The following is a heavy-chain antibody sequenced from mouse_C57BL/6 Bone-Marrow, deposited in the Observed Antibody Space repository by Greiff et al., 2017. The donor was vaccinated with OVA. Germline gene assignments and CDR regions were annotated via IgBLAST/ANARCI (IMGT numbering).Heavy chain of an antibody. CDR2: INPGSGGT. Sequence: QVQLQQSGAELVRPGTSVKVSCKASGYAFTNYLIEWVKQRPGQGLEWIGVINPGSGGTNYNEKFKGKATLTADKSSSTAYMQLSSLTSEDSAVYFCATLTGAYWYFDVWGTGTPVTVSS. J-gene: IGHJ1*03. V-gene: IGHV1-54*01. CDR3: ATLTGAYWYFDV. D-gene: IGHD4-1*01. CDR1: GYAFTNYL.